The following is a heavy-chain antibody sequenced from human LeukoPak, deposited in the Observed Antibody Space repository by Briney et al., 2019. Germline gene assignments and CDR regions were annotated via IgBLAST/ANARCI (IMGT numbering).Heavy chain of an antibody. J-gene: IGHJ4*02. V-gene: IGHV4-4*07. CDR3: ARDQVARYSSGWYVGLPPEYYFDY. CDR1: RASISSYI. CDR2: IYTTGST. Sequence: SETLSLTPTISRASISSYIRRGIRPRPRKGQGWGARIYTTGSTTYNPSLESLVTMSVDTSKNQFSLKLSSVTAADTDVYYCARDQVARYSSGWYVGLPPEYYFDYWGQGTLVTVSS. D-gene: IGHD6-19*01.